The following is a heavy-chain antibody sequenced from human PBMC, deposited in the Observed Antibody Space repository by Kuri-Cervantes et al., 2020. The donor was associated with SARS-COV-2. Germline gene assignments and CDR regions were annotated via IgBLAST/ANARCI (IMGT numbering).Heavy chain of an antibody. D-gene: IGHD3-10*01. J-gene: IGHJ4*02. CDR2: ISGSGGST. CDR3: AKDRGGFFDY. V-gene: IGHV3-23*01. Sequence: GESLKISCAASGFTFSSYGMHWVRQAPGKGLEWVSAISGSGGSTYYADSVKGRFTISRDNSKNTLYLQMNSLRAEDTAVYYCAKDRGGFFDYWGQGTLVTVSS. CDR1: GFTFSSYG.